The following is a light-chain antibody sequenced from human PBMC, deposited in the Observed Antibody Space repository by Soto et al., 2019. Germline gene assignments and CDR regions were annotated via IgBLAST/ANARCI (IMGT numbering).Light chain of an antibody. V-gene: IGKV3-15*01. CDR1: QSVSIQ. CDR2: DTS. CDR3: QQYNNWPPIT. J-gene: IGKJ5*01. Sequence: EIVKTQSPAKLSVSPGERQTVSGGSSQSVSIQLAWYQQKPGQAPRLLISDTSTRATGIPARFSGSGSGTEFTLTISSLQSEDFAVYYCQQYNNWPPITFGQGTRLEIK.